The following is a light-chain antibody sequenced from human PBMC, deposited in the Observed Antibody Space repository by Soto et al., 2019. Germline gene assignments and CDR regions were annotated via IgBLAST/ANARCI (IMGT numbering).Light chain of an antibody. Sequence: DIVMTQSPDSLAVSLGARATINCKSSQRVLYSSNNKNYLASGQQKPIQPPKLLIYWASTRQTGVPDRFSGSASGTDFTLTISSLQAEDVAVYYCQQYYSTPRTFGQGTKVEIK. J-gene: IGKJ1*01. CDR1: QRVLYSSNNKNY. CDR3: QQYYSTPRT. CDR2: WAS. V-gene: IGKV4-1*01.